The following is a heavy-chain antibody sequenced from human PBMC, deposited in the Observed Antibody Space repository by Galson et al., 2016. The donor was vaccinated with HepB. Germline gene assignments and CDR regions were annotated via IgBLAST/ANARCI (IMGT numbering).Heavy chain of an antibody. Sequence: SVKVSCKASGYDFSTYFIHWVRQAPGQGLEWMGIINPNGADTSYAQHFQGRVTLTTDTSITTVYLELSSLRYDDTTIYYCARFEARGNLWCGMDVWGQGNTVTVAS. V-gene: IGHV1-46*03. CDR2: INPNGADT. J-gene: IGHJ6*02. CDR1: GYDFSTYF. D-gene: IGHD2-21*01. CDR3: ARFEARGNLWCGMDV.